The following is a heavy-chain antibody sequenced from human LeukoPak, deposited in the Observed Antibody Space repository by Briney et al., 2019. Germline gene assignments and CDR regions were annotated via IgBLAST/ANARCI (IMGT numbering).Heavy chain of an antibody. Sequence: SETLSLTCAVSGGSISSGGYYWSWIRQHPGKGLEWVGYIYYSGSTYYNPSLKSRVTISVDTSKNQFSLKLSSVTAADTAVYYCARSQQLAYFDYWGQGTLVTVSS. D-gene: IGHD6-13*01. J-gene: IGHJ4*02. CDR3: ARSQQLAYFDY. CDR2: IYYSGST. CDR1: GGSISSGGYY. V-gene: IGHV4-31*11.